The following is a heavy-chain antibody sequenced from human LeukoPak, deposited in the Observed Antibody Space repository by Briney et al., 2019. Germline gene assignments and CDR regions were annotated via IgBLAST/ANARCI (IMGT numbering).Heavy chain of an antibody. J-gene: IGHJ4*02. CDR3: ARVPLRFLEPFDY. CDR2: IGGRTGIT. CDR1: GWSFSDYY. V-gene: IGHV4-34*01. Sequence: SETLSLTCAVSGWSFSDYYWSWVRQPPGKGLEWIGEIGGRTGITNYNPSLKSRAALSLDTSENHFSLTLHSVTAADTAVYYCARVPLRFLEPFDYWGQGTLVTVSS. D-gene: IGHD3-3*01.